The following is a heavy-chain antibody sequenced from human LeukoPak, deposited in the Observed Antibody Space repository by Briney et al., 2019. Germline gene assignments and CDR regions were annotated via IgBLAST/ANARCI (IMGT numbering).Heavy chain of an antibody. Sequence: SETLSLTCTVSGGSISSYYWSWLRQPPGKGLEWIGYIYYSGSANYNPSLKSRVTISVDTSKNQFSLKLSSVTAADTAVYYCARHWTPYSSGWHFDYWGQGTLVTVSS. V-gene: IGHV4-59*08. CDR2: IYYSGSA. CDR3: ARHWTPYSSGWHFDY. D-gene: IGHD6-19*01. CDR1: GGSISSYY. J-gene: IGHJ4*02.